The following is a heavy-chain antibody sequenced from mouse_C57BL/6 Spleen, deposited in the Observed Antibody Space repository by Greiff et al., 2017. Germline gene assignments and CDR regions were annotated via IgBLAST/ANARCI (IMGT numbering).Heavy chain of an antibody. V-gene: IGHV1-80*01. Sequence: QVQLKESGAELVKPGASVKISCKASGYTFSSYWMNWVKQRPGKGLEWIGQIYPGDGDTNYNGKFKGKATLTADKSSSTAYVQLSSLTSEDSAVYFCARSITRAEVYYAMDYWGQGTSVTVSS. D-gene: IGHD1-2*01. CDR2: IYPGDGDT. CDR3: ARSITRAEVYYAMDY. J-gene: IGHJ4*01. CDR1: GYTFSSYW.